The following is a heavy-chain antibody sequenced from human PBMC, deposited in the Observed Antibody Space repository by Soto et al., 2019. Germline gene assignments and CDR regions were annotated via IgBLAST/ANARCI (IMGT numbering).Heavy chain of an antibody. CDR1: GFCFSAYW. J-gene: IGHJ2*01. Sequence: PGGSLRLSCEASGFCFSAYWMSWVRQAPGKGLKWVANIKQDGSEQYYVDSVKGRFTISRNNAKNSLYLQMNSLRAEDTAVFYCARDFDVWGRGTLVTGSS. V-gene: IGHV3-7*01. CDR2: IKQDGSEQ. CDR3: ARDFDV.